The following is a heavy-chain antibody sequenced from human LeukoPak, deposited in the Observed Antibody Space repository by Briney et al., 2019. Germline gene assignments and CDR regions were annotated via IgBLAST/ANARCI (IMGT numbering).Heavy chain of an antibody. CDR2: INPNSGGT. CDR1: GYTFTGYY. J-gene: IGHJ4*02. CDR3: AISSTRRDYFDY. Sequence: ASVKVSCKASGYTFTGYYMHWVRQAPGQGLEWMGWINPNSGGTNYAQKFQGRVTMTRDTSISTAYMELSRLRSDDTAVYYCAISSTRRDYFDYWGQGILVTVSS. V-gene: IGHV1-2*02. D-gene: IGHD2-2*01.